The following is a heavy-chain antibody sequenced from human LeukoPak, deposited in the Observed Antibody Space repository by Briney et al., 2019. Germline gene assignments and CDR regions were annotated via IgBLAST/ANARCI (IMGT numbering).Heavy chain of an antibody. J-gene: IGHJ4*02. V-gene: IGHV4-4*02. CDR1: GGSISSSNW. Sequence: SETLSLTCAVSGGSISSSNWWSWVRQPPGKGLEWIGEIYHSGSTNYNPSLKSRVTISVDTSKNQFSLKLSSVTAADTAVYYCARLERLGPPKGYWGQGTLVTVSS. CDR2: IYHSGST. CDR3: ARLERLGPPKGY. D-gene: IGHD6-6*01.